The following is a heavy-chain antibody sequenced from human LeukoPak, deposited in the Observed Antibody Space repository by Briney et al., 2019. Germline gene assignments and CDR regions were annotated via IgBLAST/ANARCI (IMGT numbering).Heavy chain of an antibody. D-gene: IGHD3-3*01. CDR3: ARASNTIFGVVIDY. V-gene: IGHV3-53*01. CDR1: GVTISSYS. J-gene: IGHJ4*02. CDR2: IYNGGST. Sequence: GTLRLSCAASGVTISSYSMSWVRQPPGKGLEWVGVIYNGGSTYYTPSVKSRFTISRDKSKNTLYLQMNTLRAEDTAVYYCARASNTIFGVVIDYWGQGTLVTVSS.